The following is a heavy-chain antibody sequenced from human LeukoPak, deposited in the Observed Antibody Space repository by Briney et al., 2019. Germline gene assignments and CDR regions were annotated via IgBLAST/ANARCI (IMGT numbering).Heavy chain of an antibody. CDR3: AKGYYASGSSLSAFDY. J-gene: IGHJ4*02. D-gene: IGHD3-10*01. CDR2: IRSSGDTT. V-gene: IGHV3-23*01. Sequence: PGGSLRLSCAASGFTFSDYAMDWVRQAPGKGLEWVSAIRSSGDTTYYADFVKGRFTISRDNSKNTLYLQMNSLRAEDTAVYYCAKGYYASGSSLSAFDYWGQGSLVTVSS. CDR1: GFTFSDYA.